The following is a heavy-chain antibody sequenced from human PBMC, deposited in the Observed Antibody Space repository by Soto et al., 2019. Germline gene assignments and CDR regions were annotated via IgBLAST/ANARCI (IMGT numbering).Heavy chain of an antibody. D-gene: IGHD6-13*01. V-gene: IGHV1-69*13. Sequence: GASVKVSCKASGGTFSSYAISWVRQAPGQGLEWMGGIIPIFGTANYAQKFQGRVTITADESTSTAYMELSSLRSEDTAVYYCAREGIAAAGTCYWGQGTLVTVSS. J-gene: IGHJ4*02. CDR2: IIPIFGTA. CDR1: GGTFSSYA. CDR3: AREGIAAAGTCY.